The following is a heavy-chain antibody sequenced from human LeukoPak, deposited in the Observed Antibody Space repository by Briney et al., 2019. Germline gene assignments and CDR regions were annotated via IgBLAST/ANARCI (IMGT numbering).Heavy chain of an antibody. V-gene: IGHV3-23*01. J-gene: IGHJ4*02. D-gene: IGHD4-17*01. CDR1: GFTLSSYA. CDR3: ATPPTVTRNY. Sequence: GGSLRLSCAASGFTLSSYAMSWVRQGPGKGLEWVSAISVSGNTYHADSVKGRFTISRDSSKNTLYLQMNSLRAEDTAVYYCATPPTVTRNYWGQGILVTVSS. CDR2: ISVSGNT.